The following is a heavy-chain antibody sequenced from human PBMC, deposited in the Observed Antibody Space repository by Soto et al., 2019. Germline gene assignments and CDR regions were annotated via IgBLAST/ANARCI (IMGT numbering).Heavy chain of an antibody. CDR2: IYHSGST. V-gene: IGHV4-59*12. J-gene: IGHJ6*02. CDR1: GGSISSYY. CDR3: ARDQNDFWSGYSYYYGMDV. Sequence: SETLSLTCTVSGGSISSYYWSWIRQPPGKGLEWIGYIYHSGSTNYNPSLKSRVTISVDKSKNQFSLKLSSVTAADTAVYYCARDQNDFWSGYSYYYGMDVWAKGPRSPYP. D-gene: IGHD3-3*01.